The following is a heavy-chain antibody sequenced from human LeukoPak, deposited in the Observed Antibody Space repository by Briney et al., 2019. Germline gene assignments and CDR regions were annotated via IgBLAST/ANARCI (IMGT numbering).Heavy chain of an antibody. D-gene: IGHD1-1*01. Sequence: RSSETLSLTCTVSGGSISSYYWSWIRQPPGKGLEWIGYIYYSGSTNYNPSLKSRVTISVDTSKNQFSLKLSSVTAADTAVYYCARSPDWNAPYDYWGQGTLVTVSS. V-gene: IGHV4-59*01. CDR3: ARSPDWNAPYDY. J-gene: IGHJ4*02. CDR2: IYYSGST. CDR1: GGSISSYY.